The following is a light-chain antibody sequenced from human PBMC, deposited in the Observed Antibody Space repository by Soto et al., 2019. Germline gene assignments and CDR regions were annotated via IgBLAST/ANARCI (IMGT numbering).Light chain of an antibody. CDR3: MQHRQSLS. J-gene: IGKJ4*01. Sequence: EIVMTQTPLSSPVTLGQPASISCRSSQSLVDSDGNTYLSWLHQRPGQPPRLLIYKVSNRFSGVPDSFSGSGAGTDFTLHISWVEAEDVGVYYCMQHRQSLSFGGGTKVEIK. CDR2: KVS. V-gene: IGKV2-24*01. CDR1: QSLVDSDGNTY.